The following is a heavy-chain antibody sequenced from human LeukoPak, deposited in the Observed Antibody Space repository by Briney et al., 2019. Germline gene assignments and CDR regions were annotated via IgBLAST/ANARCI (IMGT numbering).Heavy chain of an antibody. CDR1: GGSISSYY. CDR2: IYTSGST. D-gene: IGHD6-19*01. J-gene: IGHJ4*02. CDR3: ARDDAVAGFFDY. V-gene: IGHV4-4*07. Sequence: PETLSLTCTVSGGSISSYYWSWIRQPAGKGLEWIGRIYTSGSTNYNPSLKSRVTMSVDTSKNQFSLKLSSVTAADTAVYYCARDDAVAGFFDYWGQGTLVTVSS.